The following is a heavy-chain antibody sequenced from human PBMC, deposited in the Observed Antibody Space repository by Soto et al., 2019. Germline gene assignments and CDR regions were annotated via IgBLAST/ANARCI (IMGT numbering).Heavy chain of an antibody. CDR2: MYHSGSP. J-gene: IGHJ5*02. CDR1: GGSISTGDFS. CDR3: ARTRGNVVCHSREDTYFDP. D-gene: IGHD2-21*01. V-gene: IGHV4-31*03. Sequence: QVQLQASGPGLVKPSQTLSLICTVSGGSISTGDFSWSWIRQHPGKGLEWIGDMYHSGSPYYNPSLKSRLTISVDPSKSQFSLRLSSVTAADAAVYYCARTRGNVVCHSREDTYFDPWGQGTLVTVSS.